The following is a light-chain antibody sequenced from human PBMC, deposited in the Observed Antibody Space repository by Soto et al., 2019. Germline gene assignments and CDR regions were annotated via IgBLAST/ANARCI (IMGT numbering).Light chain of an antibody. CDR2: EVS. CDR1: SSDVGGYNY. CDR3: SSYTSSSTQV. J-gene: IGLJ1*01. V-gene: IGLV2-14*01. Sequence: QSVLTQPASVSGSPGQSITISCTGTSSDVGGYNYVSWYQQHPGKAPKLMIYEVSNRPSGVSNRFSGSKSGNTASLTISGLQAEDEADYYCSSYTSSSTQVFGTGTKVTAL.